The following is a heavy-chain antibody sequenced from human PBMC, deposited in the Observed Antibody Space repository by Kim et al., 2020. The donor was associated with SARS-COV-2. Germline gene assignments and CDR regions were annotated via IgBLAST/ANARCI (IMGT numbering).Heavy chain of an antibody. Sequence: GGSLRLSCAASGFRFSDYDMNWVRQAPGKGLEWLSSVSSSSRYTTYADSVRGRFIISRDNARDSLSLQMDSLQPEDTAVYYCARDPYNSYAMDLLGHGTT. CDR2: VSSSSRYT. CDR3: ARDPYNSYAMDL. D-gene: IGHD1-20*01. CDR1: GFRFSDYD. J-gene: IGHJ6*02. V-gene: IGHV3-11*05.